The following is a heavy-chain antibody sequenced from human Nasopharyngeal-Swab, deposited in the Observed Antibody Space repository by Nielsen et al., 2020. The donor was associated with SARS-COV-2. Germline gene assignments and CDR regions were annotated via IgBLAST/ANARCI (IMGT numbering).Heavy chain of an antibody. CDR1: GYTFTDFD. CDR2: ISANNGAT. Sequence: ASVKVSCKASGYTFTDFDINWVRQAPGQGLEWMGWISANNGATNYAQKLQGRVTMTTDTSTSTAYMDLRSLRSDDTAVYYCARDSMTSGYAADFWGQGTLVTVSS. CDR3: ARDSMTSGYAADF. J-gene: IGHJ4*02. V-gene: IGHV1-18*01. D-gene: IGHD3-9*01.